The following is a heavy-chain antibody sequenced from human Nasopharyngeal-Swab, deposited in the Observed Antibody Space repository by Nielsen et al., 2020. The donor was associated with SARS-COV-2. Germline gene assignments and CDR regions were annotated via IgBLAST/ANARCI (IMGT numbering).Heavy chain of an antibody. CDR1: GYSFISYW. CDR2: FYPGHSDT. J-gene: IGHJ3*02. D-gene: IGHD3-22*01. Sequence: GGSLRLSCKGSGYSFISYWIRWVRQMPGKGLEWIGIFYPGHSDTRYSPSFQGQVTISADKSINTAYLQWSSLKASDTAMYYCARTAIEGGYYRGDAFDIWGQGTMVTVSS. CDR3: ARTAIEGGYYRGDAFDI. V-gene: IGHV5-51*01.